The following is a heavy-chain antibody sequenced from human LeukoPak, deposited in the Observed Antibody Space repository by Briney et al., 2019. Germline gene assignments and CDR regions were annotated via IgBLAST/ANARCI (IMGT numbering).Heavy chain of an antibody. J-gene: IGHJ3*02. V-gene: IGHV4-59*01. CDR3: ARGGGDVYPLVAFDI. CDR1: GGSISSYY. CDR2: IYYSGST. Sequence: KPSETLSLTCTVSGGSISSYYWSWIRQPPGKGLEWIGYIYYSGSTNYNPSLKSRVTISVDTSKNQFSLKLSSVTAADTAVYYCARGGGDVYPLVAFDIWGRGTLVTVSS. D-gene: IGHD5-24*01.